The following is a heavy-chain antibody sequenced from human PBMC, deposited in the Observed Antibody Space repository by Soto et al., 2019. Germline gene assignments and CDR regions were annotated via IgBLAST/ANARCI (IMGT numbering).Heavy chain of an antibody. Sequence: GGSLRLSCAASGFTFSSYGMHWVRQAPGKGQERVAVIWYGGSNKYYADSVKGRFTISRDNSKNTLYLQMNSLRAEDTAVYYCARDLDDYYYYYGMDVWGQGTTVTVSS. CDR3: ARDLDDYYYYYGMDV. J-gene: IGHJ6*02. CDR2: IWYGGSNK. CDR1: GFTFSSYG. V-gene: IGHV3-33*01.